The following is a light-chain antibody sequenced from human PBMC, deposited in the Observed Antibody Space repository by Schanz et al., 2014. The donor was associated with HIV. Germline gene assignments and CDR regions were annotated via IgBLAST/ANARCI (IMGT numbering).Light chain of an antibody. CDR3: ISYAGSNNYV. J-gene: IGLJ1*01. Sequence: QSALTQPPSASGSPGQSVTLSCTGTSSDVGDYNYVSWYQQHPGKAPKLMIYEVTKRPSGVPDRFSGSKSGNTASLTVSGLQAEDEADYYCISYAGSNNYVFGTGTKLTVL. V-gene: IGLV2-8*01. CDR2: EVT. CDR1: SSDVGDYNY.